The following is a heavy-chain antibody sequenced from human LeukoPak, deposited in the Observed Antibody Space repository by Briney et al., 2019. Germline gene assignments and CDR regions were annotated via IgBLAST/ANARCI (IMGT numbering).Heavy chain of an antibody. J-gene: IGHJ3*02. V-gene: IGHV4-39*07. CDR3: ARDWDGAFDFNTFDI. CDR2: LHYSGST. CDR1: DASVSASGYF. D-gene: IGHD4/OR15-4a*01. Sequence: PSETLSLTCTVSDASVSASGYFWGWIRQPPGQGLEWIGTLHYSGSTYYNTSRRSRVTISVDTSKKQFSLKLNSVTSADTAIYYCARDWDGAFDFNTFDIWGLGTMVTVSS.